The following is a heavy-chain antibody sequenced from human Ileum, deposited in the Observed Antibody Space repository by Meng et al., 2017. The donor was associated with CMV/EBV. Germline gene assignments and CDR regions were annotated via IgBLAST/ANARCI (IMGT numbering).Heavy chain of an antibody. Sequence: CSVSGGSISARSTCWPWVRRPPGKGLEWIGEVSHSGIAKSVPSLKGRVTIAIDMTKNHFSLILTSVPAADTGVYFCARSPGWWTLDYWGQGALVTVSS. V-gene: IGHV4/OR15-8*02. J-gene: IGHJ4*01. D-gene: IGHD2-15*01. CDR2: VSHSGIA. CDR3: ARSPGWWTLDY. CDR1: GGSISARSTC.